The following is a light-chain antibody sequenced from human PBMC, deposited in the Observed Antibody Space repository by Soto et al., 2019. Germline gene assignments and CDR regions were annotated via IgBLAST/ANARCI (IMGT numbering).Light chain of an antibody. J-gene: IGKJ4*01. CDR2: GAS. Sequence: EIVMTQSPASLSMSPGERPTLSCRASQSVSSNLAWYQQKRGQPPRLLIFGASTRATGIPARFSGSGSGTEFTLTISSLQSEDFAVYYCQQYNNWPLTFGGGTKVEIK. V-gene: IGKV3-15*01. CDR3: QQYNNWPLT. CDR1: QSVSSN.